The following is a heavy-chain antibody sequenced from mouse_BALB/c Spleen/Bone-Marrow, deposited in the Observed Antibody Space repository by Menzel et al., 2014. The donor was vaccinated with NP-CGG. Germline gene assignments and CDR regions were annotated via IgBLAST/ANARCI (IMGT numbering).Heavy chain of an antibody. V-gene: IGHV5-6-3*01. D-gene: IGHD4-1*01. CDR2: ISGSGSST. Sequence: EAKLVESGGGLVQTGGSLKLSSAVSGFTFSGYGMSWVRQTPDKGLELVATISGSGSSTYYPDRVKGRFTISRDNARNSLHLQMSSRKSEDTAMYYGARGRDWVDYWGQGTTLTISS. CDR3: ARGRDWVDY. J-gene: IGHJ2*01. CDR1: GFTFSGYG.